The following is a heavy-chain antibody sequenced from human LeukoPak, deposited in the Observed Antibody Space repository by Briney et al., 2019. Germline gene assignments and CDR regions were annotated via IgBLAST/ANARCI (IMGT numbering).Heavy chain of an antibody. CDR3: AKGGLGYSGSYYVGY. Sequence: GGSLRLSCAASGFTFSSYAMSWVRQAPGKGLERVSAISGSDGSTYYADSVKGRFAISRDNSKNTLYLQMNSLRAEDTAVYYCAKGGLGYSGSYYVGYWSQGTLVTVAS. CDR1: GFTFSSYA. J-gene: IGHJ4*02. V-gene: IGHV3-23*01. D-gene: IGHD1-26*01. CDR2: ISGSDGST.